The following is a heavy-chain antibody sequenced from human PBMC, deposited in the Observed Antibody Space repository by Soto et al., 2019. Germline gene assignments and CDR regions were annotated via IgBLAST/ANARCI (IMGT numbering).Heavy chain of an antibody. Sequence: EVQLLESGGGLVQPGGSLRLSCAASGFTFSSYAMSWVRQAPGKGLEWVSAISGSGGSTYYADSVKGRFTISRDNSKKTLDLQMNSLRAEDTAVYYCAKDLRKGYVFRVYYYGMDVWGQGTTVTVSS. V-gene: IGHV3-23*01. D-gene: IGHD5-12*01. CDR3: AKDLRKGYVFRVYYYGMDV. J-gene: IGHJ6*02. CDR2: ISGSGGST. CDR1: GFTFSSYA.